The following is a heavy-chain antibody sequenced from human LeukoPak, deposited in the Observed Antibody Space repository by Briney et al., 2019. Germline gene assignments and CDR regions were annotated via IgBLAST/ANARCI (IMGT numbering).Heavy chain of an antibody. J-gene: IGHJ4*02. V-gene: IGHV5-51*03. D-gene: IGHD2-15*01. CDR3: ARIGTSVVVAATPVDY. Sequence: GESLKISCTGSGYSFTSYWIGWVRQMPGKGLEWMGIIYPGDPDTRYSPSFQGQVTISADKSISTAYLQWSSLKASDTAMYYCARIGTSVVVAATPVDYWGQGTLVTVSS. CDR1: GYSFTSYW. CDR2: IYPGDPDT.